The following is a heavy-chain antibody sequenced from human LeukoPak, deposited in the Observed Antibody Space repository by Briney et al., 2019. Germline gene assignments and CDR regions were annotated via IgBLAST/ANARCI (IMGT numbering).Heavy chain of an antibody. J-gene: IGHJ4*02. Sequence: PSETLSLTCTVSGGSISSSSYYWGWIRQPPGKGLEWIGSIYYSGSTYYNPSLKSRVTISADTSKNQFSLKLSSVTAADTAVYYCARVPNHRYCSSTSCYSRNFDYWGQGTLVTVSS. CDR3: ARVPNHRYCSSTSCYSRNFDY. CDR1: GGSISSSSYY. CDR2: IYYSGST. D-gene: IGHD2-2*01. V-gene: IGHV4-39*07.